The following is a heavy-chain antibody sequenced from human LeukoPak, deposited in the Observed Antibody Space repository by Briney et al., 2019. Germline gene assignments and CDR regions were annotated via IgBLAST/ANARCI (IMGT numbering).Heavy chain of an antibody. D-gene: IGHD1-26*01. Sequence: GGSLRLSCAASGFTFRSYGMVWVRQAPGKGLEWVSAISGSGGSTYYADSVKGRFTISRDNSKNTLYLQMNSLRAEDTAVYYCAKDLARWELLPETFDYWGQGTLVTVSS. J-gene: IGHJ4*02. CDR3: AKDLARWELLPETFDY. V-gene: IGHV3-23*01. CDR2: ISGSGGST. CDR1: GFTFRSYG.